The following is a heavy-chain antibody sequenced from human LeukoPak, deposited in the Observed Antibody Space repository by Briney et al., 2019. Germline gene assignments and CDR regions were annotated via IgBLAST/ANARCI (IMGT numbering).Heavy chain of an antibody. CDR1: GGSISSNY. D-gene: IGHD3-3*01. V-gene: IGHV4-59*01. CDR3: APSPYFGVVSY. Sequence: PSETLSLTCTVSGGSISSNYGKWIRQPPGKPLGWIGNIYYSGSTYYNPSLKSRATISVDRSKNQFSLSLISATAADTAMYYCAPSPYFGVVSYWGQGTLVTVSS. CDR2: IYYSGST. J-gene: IGHJ4*02.